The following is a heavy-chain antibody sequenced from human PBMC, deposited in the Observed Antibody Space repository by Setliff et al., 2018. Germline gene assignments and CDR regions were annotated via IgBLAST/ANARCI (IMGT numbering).Heavy chain of an antibody. CDR3: ARGRIAERPEAIDY. J-gene: IGHJ4*02. CDR2: INHRGFT. Sequence: PSETLSLTCAVYGESFDNHYWTWIRQPPGERLEWIGEINHRGFTDYTPSLKSRLTMSVDTSRNQFSLNLGSVTAADTGVYYCARGRIAERPEAIDYWGQGTPVTVSS. D-gene: IGHD6-6*01. V-gene: IGHV4-34*01. CDR1: GESFDNHY.